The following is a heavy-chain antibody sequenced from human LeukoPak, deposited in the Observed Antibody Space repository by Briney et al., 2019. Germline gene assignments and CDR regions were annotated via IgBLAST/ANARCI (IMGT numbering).Heavy chain of an antibody. J-gene: IGHJ4*02. CDR2: IGSSGATI. D-gene: IGHD6-13*01. CDR3: ARDIGSSAGFDY. CDR1: GFTFTKFA. Sequence: PGGSLRVSCEASGFTFTKFAMSWVRQAPGKGPEWVSGIGSSGATIFYADSVKGRFTISRDNAKNTLYLQMNSLRAEDTAVYYCARDIGSSAGFDYWGQGTLVTVSS. V-gene: IGHV3-23*01.